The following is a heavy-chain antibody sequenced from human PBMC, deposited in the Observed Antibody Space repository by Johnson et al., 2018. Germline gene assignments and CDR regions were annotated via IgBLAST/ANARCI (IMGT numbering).Heavy chain of an antibody. CDR3: ARDTYYYDSSGYYIGCDAFDI. J-gene: IGHJ3*02. CDR2: IIPIFGTT. CDR1: GGTFSSYA. D-gene: IGHD3-22*01. Sequence: QVQLVESGAEVKKPGSSVKVSCKASGGTFSSYAISWVRQAPGQGLEWMGGIIPIFGTTNYAQKFQGRVTITAAESTSTAYMELSSLRSEDTAVYYCARDTYYYDSSGYYIGCDAFDIWGQGTMVTVSS. V-gene: IGHV1-69*01.